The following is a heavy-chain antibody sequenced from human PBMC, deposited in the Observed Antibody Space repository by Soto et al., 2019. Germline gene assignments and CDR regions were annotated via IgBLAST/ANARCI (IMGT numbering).Heavy chain of an antibody. CDR1: GFSLSTSGVG. V-gene: IGHV2-5*02. CDR2: IYWDDDK. J-gene: IGHJ5*02. CDR3: AHRQSVPAAMFNNWFDP. D-gene: IGHD2-2*01. Sequence: QITLKESGPTLVKPTQTLTLTCTFSGFSLSTSGVGVGWIRQPPGKALEWLALIYWDDDKRYSPSLKSRLTITKDPSKNQVVLTMTNMDPVDTATYYCAHRQSVPAAMFNNWFDPWGQGTLVTVSS.